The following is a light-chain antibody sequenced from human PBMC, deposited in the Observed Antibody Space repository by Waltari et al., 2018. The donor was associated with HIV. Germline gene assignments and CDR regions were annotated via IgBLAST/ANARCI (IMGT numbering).Light chain of an antibody. J-gene: IGLJ3*02. V-gene: IGLV1-44*01. CDR3: ATWDHRLNGWV. CDR2: NNN. CDR1: SYNIGSDA. Sequence: QAVLTQPPSAPGTPGQRITISCSGSSYNIGSDAVNWYQQLPGTAPKLLIYNNNPRPSGVPDRFSASKSGTSASLAISGLQSEDEADYYCATWDHRLNGWVFGGGTKLTVL.